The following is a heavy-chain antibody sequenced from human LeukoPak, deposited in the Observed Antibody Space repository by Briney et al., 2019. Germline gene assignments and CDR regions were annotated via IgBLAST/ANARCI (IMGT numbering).Heavy chain of an antibody. V-gene: IGHV6-1*01. CDR3: ARGKYTSFDN. CDR1: GDSIFTNNVA. D-gene: IGHD6-6*01. CDR2: TYYRSKWSF. J-gene: IGHJ4*02. Sequence: SQTLSLTCAISGDSIFTNNVAWNWIRQSPSRGLEWLGRTYYRSKWSFEYAVSVKGRITINADTSKNQFSLQLSSVAPEDTALYYCARGKYTSFDNWGQGTLVTVSS.